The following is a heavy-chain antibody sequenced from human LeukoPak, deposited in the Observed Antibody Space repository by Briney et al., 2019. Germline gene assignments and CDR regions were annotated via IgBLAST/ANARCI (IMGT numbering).Heavy chain of an antibody. CDR3: ARAPMIVVIFPPRLDF. V-gene: IGHV1-2*02. Sequence: ASVKVSCTTSGYTFTVYYMHWVRQAPGQRLEWMGWINPNTGGTNYAQKFQGRVTMTSDTSISTAYMELSSLKPDDTAMYYCARAPMIVVIFPPRLDFWGQGTLVTVSS. CDR2: INPNTGGT. CDR1: GYTFTVYY. J-gene: IGHJ4*02. D-gene: IGHD3-22*01.